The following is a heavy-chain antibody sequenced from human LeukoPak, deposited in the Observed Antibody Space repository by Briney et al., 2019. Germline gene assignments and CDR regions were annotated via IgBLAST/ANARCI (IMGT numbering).Heavy chain of an antibody. CDR1: NYTFTAYY. CDR2: INPNSGGT. Sequence: GASVKVSCKASNYTFTAYYIHWVRQAPGQGLEWMGWINPNSGGTNYAQKFQGRVTMTRDTSISTAYMELSRLRSDDTAVYYCARDRPEYYYDSSGYMVHYFDYWGQGTLVTVSS. J-gene: IGHJ4*02. V-gene: IGHV1-2*02. CDR3: ARDRPEYYYDSSGYMVHYFDY. D-gene: IGHD3-22*01.